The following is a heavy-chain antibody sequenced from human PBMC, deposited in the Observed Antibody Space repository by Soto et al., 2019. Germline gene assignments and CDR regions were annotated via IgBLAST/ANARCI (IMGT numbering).Heavy chain of an antibody. D-gene: IGHD2-2*01. J-gene: IGHJ4*02. CDR2: IIPIIGTA. Sequence: ASVKVSCKASGGTFSSYAISWVRQAPGQGLEWMGGIIPIIGTANYAQKFQGRVTITADESTSTAYMELRSLRSEDTAVYYCARDLAADIVVVPAAAIMPFDYWGQGTLVTAPQ. CDR3: ARDLAADIVVVPAAAIMPFDY. V-gene: IGHV1-69*13. CDR1: GGTFSSYA.